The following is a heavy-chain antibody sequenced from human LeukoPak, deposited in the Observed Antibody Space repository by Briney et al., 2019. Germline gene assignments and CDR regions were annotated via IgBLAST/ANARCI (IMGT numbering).Heavy chain of an antibody. V-gene: IGHV3-30*02. CDR2: IRCNGDKK. CDR3: AKDTSDTPIE. Sequence: GGSLTLSCAASGFTFSSHGMHWVRQAPGKGLDWVAFIRCNGDKKYYAESVKGRFIISRDNSKSTLNLQMNSLRVEDTAVYFCAKDTSDTPIEWGQGTLITVSP. CDR1: GFTFSSHG. J-gene: IGHJ4*02. D-gene: IGHD2-2*02.